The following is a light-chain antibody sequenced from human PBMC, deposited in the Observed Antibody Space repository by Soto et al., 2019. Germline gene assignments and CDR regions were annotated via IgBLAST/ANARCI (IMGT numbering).Light chain of an antibody. CDR3: QQYGGSPRT. Sequence: EIVLTQSPGTLSLSPGERATLSCRASQSVSNNYLAWYQQKPGQAPRLLIYGASSRATGIPDRFSGSGSGKEFTLTISRLEPEDFAVFYCQQYGGSPRTFGQGTRVEI. V-gene: IGKV3-20*01. CDR1: QSVSNNY. J-gene: IGKJ1*01. CDR2: GAS.